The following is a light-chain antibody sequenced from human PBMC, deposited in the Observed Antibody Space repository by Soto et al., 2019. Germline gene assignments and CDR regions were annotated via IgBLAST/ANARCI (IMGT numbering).Light chain of an antibody. CDR1: QGISSY. J-gene: IGKJ5*01. CDR2: AAS. Sequence: IQLTQSPSSMSASVGDRVSITCRASQGISSYLAWYQQKPGKAPKLLIYAASTLQSGVQSRFSGSGSGTDFTLTISSMQPEEFATYYCKQLNSYPITFGQGARL. CDR3: KQLNSYPIT. V-gene: IGKV1-9*01.